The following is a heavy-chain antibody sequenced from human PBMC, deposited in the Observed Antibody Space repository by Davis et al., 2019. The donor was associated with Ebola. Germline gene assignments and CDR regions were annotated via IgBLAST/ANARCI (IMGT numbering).Heavy chain of an antibody. V-gene: IGHV3-33*01. J-gene: IGHJ6*04. D-gene: IGHD1-1*01. CDR2: IWYDGSNK. Sequence: GGSLRLSCAASGFSFNIYGMHWVRQAPGKGLEWVAVIWYDGSNKFYADSVKGRFTISRDNSKNTLHLQMNILRAEDTAVYYCARGNWNYDYYFVMDVWGKGTTVTVSS. CDR3: ARGNWNYDYYFVMDV. CDR1: GFSFNIYG.